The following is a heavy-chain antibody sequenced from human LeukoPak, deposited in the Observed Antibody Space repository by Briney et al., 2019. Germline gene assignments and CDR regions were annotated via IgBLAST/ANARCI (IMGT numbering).Heavy chain of an antibody. J-gene: IGHJ4*02. V-gene: IGHV4-34*01. CDR1: GGSFSGYY. D-gene: IGHD3-22*01. CDR2: INHSGST. CDR3: ARGKYYYDSSGSKRGSYFDY. Sequence: SETLSLTXAVYGGSFSGYYWSWIRQPPGKGLEWIGEINHSGSTNYNPSLKSRVTISVDTSKNQFSLKLSSVTAADTAVYYCARGKYYYDSSGSKRGSYFDYWGQGTLVTVSS.